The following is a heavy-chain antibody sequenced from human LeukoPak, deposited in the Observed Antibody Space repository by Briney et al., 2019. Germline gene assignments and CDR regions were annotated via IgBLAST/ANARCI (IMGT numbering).Heavy chain of an antibody. Sequence: GGSLRLSCAASGFTFSSYWMSWVRQAPGKGLEWVANIKQDGSEKYYVDSVKGRFTISRGNAKNSLYPQMNSLRAEDTAVYYCARAGRWELLGYDAFDIWGQGTMVTVSS. V-gene: IGHV3-7*01. CDR2: IKQDGSEK. J-gene: IGHJ3*02. CDR3: ARAGRWELLGYDAFDI. D-gene: IGHD1-26*01. CDR1: GFTFSSYW.